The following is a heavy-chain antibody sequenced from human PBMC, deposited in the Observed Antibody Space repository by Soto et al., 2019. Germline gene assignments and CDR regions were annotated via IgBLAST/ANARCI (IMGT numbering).Heavy chain of an antibody. V-gene: IGHV3-74*01. Sequence: EVQLVESGGGLVQPGGSLRLSCAASGFTFTNYWMHWVRQAPGRGLVWVSRINSDGSSRFYADSVKGRFTISRDNAEKTVYLQMNSLRAEDTAVYYCARGVRNYYGMDVWGQGTTVTVSS. J-gene: IGHJ6*02. CDR2: INSDGSSR. CDR1: GFTFTNYW. CDR3: ARGVRNYYGMDV.